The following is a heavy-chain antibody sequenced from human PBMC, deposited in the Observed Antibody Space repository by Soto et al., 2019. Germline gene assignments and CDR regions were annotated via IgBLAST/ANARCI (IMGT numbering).Heavy chain of an antibody. CDR2: INPSGGST. D-gene: IGHD3-22*01. J-gene: IGHJ5*02. V-gene: IGHV1-46*01. CDR3: AREGKYYYDTSGYYLGLQGAWLDP. CDR1: GYTFTSYY. Sequence: ASVKVSCKASGYTFTSYYMHWVRQAPGQGLEWMGIINPSGGSTSYAQKFQGRVTMTRDTSTSTVYMELSSLRSEDTAVYYCAREGKYYYDTSGYYLGLQGAWLDPCGQGPLVTVSS.